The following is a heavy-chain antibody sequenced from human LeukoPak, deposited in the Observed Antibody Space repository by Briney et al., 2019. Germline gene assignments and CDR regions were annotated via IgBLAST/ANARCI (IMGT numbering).Heavy chain of an antibody. CDR1: GGSFSGYY. V-gene: IGHV4-34*01. CDR3: ATILPVATAAGWFDP. J-gene: IGHJ5*02. CDR2: INHSGST. D-gene: IGHD5-12*01. Sequence: SETLSLTCAVYGGSFSGYYWRWIRQPPGKGLEWIGEINHSGSTNYNPSLKSRVTISVDTSKNQFSLKLSSVTAADTAVYYCATILPVATAAGWFDPWGQGTLVTVSS.